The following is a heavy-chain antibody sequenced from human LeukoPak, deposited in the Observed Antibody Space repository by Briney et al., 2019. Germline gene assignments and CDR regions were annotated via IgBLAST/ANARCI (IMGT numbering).Heavy chain of an antibody. CDR2: INTKGET. V-gene: IGHV4-4*09. Sequence: PSETLSLTCTVSGVSMSAYQWSWVWQSPEKGLEWIGCINTKGETSYNPSLKSRVTTSVDTSKSQFSLRLTSVTAADTAVYYCATSNDAKIAPFDHWGQGAPVTVSS. J-gene: IGHJ4*02. CDR1: GVSMSAYQ. D-gene: IGHD2-21*01. CDR3: ATSNDAKIAPFDH.